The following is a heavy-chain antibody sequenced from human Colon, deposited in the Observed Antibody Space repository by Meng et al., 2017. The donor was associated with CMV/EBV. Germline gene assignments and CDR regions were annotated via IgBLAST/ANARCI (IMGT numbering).Heavy chain of an antibody. Sequence: GGSLRLSCTGYGDIFSHAWMSWVRQAPGKGLEWVAYISITSTIYYADSVKGRFTISRDNAKNSLYLQMSSLRDEDTAVYYCARDGNFYFYYGMDVWGQGTTVTVSS. CDR2: ISITSTI. J-gene: IGHJ6*02. CDR1: GDIFSHAW. V-gene: IGHV3-69-1*02. CDR3: ARDGNFYFYYGMDV. D-gene: IGHD1-1*01.